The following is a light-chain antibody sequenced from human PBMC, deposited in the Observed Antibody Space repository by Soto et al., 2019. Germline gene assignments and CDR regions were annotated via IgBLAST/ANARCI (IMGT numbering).Light chain of an antibody. V-gene: IGKV1D-12*01. Sequence: DIQMTQSPSPVSASVGDRVTITCRASQAISTWLAWYQQKPGKAPKLLIYAASNLQTGVPSRFSGSGSGTDFTLTISSLQPEDFATYYCQQANSFPRTFGQGTKAEIK. CDR2: AAS. CDR3: QQANSFPRT. CDR1: QAISTW. J-gene: IGKJ1*01.